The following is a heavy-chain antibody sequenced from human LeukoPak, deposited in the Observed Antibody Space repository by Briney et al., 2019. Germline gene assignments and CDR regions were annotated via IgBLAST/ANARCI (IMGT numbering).Heavy chain of an antibody. CDR3: ARRGSNILTGYYDY. CDR2: MSYSGRT. J-gene: IGHJ4*02. V-gene: IGHV4-39*07. CDR1: GGSISISNYY. Sequence: SETLSLTCTVSGGSISISNYYWGWIRQPPGKGLEWIGSMSYSGRTYYNPSLKTRVTVSLDTSKNQFSLNLISVTAADTAVYYCARRGSNILTGYYDYWGQGTLVTVSS. D-gene: IGHD3-9*01.